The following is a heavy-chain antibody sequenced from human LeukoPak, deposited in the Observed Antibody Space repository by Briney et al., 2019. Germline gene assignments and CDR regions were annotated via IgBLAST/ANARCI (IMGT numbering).Heavy chain of an antibody. CDR3: AKGHTYGLGESYLDF. Sequence: GRSLRLSCGASGYTFYDYAMHWVRHAPGKGLEWVSAISWNSGSIGYADSVKGRFTISRDDGKNSLYLQRNSLRTEDTALYYCAKGHTYGLGESYLDFWGQGTLVSVSS. D-gene: IGHD2-21*01. CDR1: GYTFYDYA. V-gene: IGHV3-9*01. CDR2: ISWNSGSI. J-gene: IGHJ4*02.